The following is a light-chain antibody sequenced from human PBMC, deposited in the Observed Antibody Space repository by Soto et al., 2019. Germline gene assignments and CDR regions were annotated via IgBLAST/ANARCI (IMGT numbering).Light chain of an antibody. J-gene: IGKJ1*01. V-gene: IGKV3-20*01. CDR2: GAS. Sequence: EMVLTQSPGTLSLSPREIGALSVMASQSLSNNIYLAWYQQKPGQAPRLLIYGASSRATGIPNRFSGSGSGTDFTLTISRLEPEDFAVYYCQQYGNSPQTFGQGTKVDIK. CDR1: QSLSNNIY. CDR3: QQYGNSPQT.